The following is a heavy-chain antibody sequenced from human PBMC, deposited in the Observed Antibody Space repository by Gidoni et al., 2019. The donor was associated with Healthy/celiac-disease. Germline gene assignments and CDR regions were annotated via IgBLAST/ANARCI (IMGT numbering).Heavy chain of an antibody. CDR3: AKDESYSSGSFDY. CDR2: ISGSGGST. CDR1: GFTFSSYA. V-gene: IGHV3-23*01. D-gene: IGHD6-19*01. Sequence: EVQLLESGGGLVQPGGSLRLSCAASGFTFSSYAMSWVRQAPGKGLEWVSAISGSGGSTYYADSVKGRFTVSRDNSKNTLYLQMNSLRAEDTAVYYCAKDESYSSGSFDYWGQGTLVTVSS. J-gene: IGHJ4*02.